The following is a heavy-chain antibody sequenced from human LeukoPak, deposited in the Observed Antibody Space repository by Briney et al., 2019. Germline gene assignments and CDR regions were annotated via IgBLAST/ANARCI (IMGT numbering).Heavy chain of an antibody. CDR3: ARVGGDHDY. J-gene: IGHJ4*02. CDR1: GFTFSSYG. Sequence: PGGSLRLSCAASGFTFSSYGMHWVRQAPGQGLEWMGWINPNSGGTNYAQKFQGRVTMTRDTSISTAYMELSRLRSDDTAVYYCARVGGDHDYWGQGTLVTVSS. D-gene: IGHD2-21*01. V-gene: IGHV1-2*02. CDR2: INPNSGGT.